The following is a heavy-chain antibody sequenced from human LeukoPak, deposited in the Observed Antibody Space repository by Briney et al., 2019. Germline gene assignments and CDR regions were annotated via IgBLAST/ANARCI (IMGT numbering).Heavy chain of an antibody. CDR3: ARDRDSSSWPPRDWFDP. CDR2: ISAYIGNT. CDR1: GYTFTSYG. J-gene: IGHJ5*02. Sequence: ASVKVSCTASGYTFTSYGISWVGQAPGQGLEWMGWISAYIGNTNYAQTLPGRVTTTTDTSTSTAYMELRSLRSDDTAVYYCARDRDSSSWPPRDWFDPWGQGTLVTVSS. D-gene: IGHD6-13*01. V-gene: IGHV1-18*01.